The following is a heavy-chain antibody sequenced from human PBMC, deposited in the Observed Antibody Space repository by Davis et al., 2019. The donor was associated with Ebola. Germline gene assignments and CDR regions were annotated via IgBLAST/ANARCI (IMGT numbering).Heavy chain of an antibody. V-gene: IGHV3-21*01. D-gene: IGHD3-10*01. J-gene: IGHJ4*02. Sequence: GESLKISCAASGFTFTRHSMKFVRQAPGKGLEWVSSISSTTNYIYYADSVKGRFTVSRDNAKNSLYLQMNSLRAEDSAVYYCVREAAPGSGLYFDYWGQGTLVTVSP. CDR2: ISSTTNYI. CDR3: VREAAPGSGLYFDY. CDR1: GFTFTRHS.